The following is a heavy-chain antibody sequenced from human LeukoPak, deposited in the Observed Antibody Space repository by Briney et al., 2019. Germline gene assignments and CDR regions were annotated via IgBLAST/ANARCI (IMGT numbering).Heavy chain of an antibody. J-gene: IGHJ3*01. D-gene: IGHD6-19*01. CDR2: IHYSGRT. CDR3: ASGSGWNDAFDF. V-gene: IGHV4-59*01. Sequence: GSLRLSCAASGFTFSTYEMSWVRQPPGKGLEWIAYIHYSGRTNYNPSLKSRVTISLDTSKNQFSLKMSSLTAADTAVYYCASGSGWNDAFDFWGQGTMVTVSS. CDR1: GFTFSTYE.